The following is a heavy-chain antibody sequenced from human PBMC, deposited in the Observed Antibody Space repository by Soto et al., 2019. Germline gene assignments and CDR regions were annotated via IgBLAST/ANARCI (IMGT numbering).Heavy chain of an antibody. J-gene: IGHJ6*02. CDR2: IYWADDK. D-gene: IGHD6-13*01. CDR1: GFSLSTSGVG. V-gene: IGHV2-5*02. CDR3: AHVQGEDGSSWYPLKYYYYYGMDV. Sequence: QITLKESGPTLVKPTQTLTLTCTFSGFSLSTSGVGVGWIRQPPGKALEWLALIYWADDKRYSPSLKSRLTHTKDTPKNQVDLTRTNMDPGDTATYYCAHVQGEDGSSWYPLKYYYYYGMDVWGQGTTVTVSS.